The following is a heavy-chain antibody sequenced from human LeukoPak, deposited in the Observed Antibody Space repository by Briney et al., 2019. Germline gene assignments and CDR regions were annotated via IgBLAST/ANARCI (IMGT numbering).Heavy chain of an antibody. CDR1: GGSISGYY. CDR3: ARHGIAARDFDY. J-gene: IGHJ4*02. V-gene: IGHV4-34*01. D-gene: IGHD6-6*01. Sequence: PSETLSLTCAVYGGSISGYYWSWIRQPPGKGLEWIGEINYSGSTNYNPPLKSRVTISVDTSKNQFSLKVRSVTAADTAAYYCARHGIAARDFDYWGQGTLVTVSS. CDR2: INYSGST.